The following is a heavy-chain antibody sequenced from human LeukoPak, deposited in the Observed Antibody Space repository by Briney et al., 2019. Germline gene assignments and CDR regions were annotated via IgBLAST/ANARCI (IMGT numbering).Heavy chain of an antibody. CDR1: GGSINSSLYH. CDR3: ARQIVGTSWNYYYSYIDV. J-gene: IGHJ6*03. Sequence: PSETLSLTCSLSGGSINSSLYHWGWLRQPPGKGLDWIGKVFHSGNTYSSPSLQSRVAFSVDTSKNQFSLKVTSVTATDTAVYYCARQIVGTSWNYYYSYIDVWGKGTSVSVSS. CDR2: VFHSGNT. V-gene: IGHV4-39*01. D-gene: IGHD1-1*01.